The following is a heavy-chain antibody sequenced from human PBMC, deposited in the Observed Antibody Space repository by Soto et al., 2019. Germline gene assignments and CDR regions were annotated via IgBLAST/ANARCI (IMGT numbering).Heavy chain of an antibody. Sequence: EVQLLESGGGLVQPGASLRLSCAASGFTFSYYWMHWVRQAPGMGLVWVSRIHSDGSSTTYADSVKGRFTISRDNARNTLYLQMNSLRAEDTAVYYCARGDRGAFDLWGQGTVVTASS. D-gene: IGHD1-26*01. J-gene: IGHJ3*01. CDR2: IHSDGSST. CDR1: GFTFSYYW. V-gene: IGHV3-74*01. CDR3: ARGDRGAFDL.